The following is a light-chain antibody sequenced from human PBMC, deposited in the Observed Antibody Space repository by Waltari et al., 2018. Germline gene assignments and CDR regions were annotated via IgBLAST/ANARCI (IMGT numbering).Light chain of an antibody. CDR1: SSNIGGNY. J-gene: IGLJ3*02. CDR3: AVWDDSLRGGV. V-gene: IGLV1-47*01. Sequence: QSVLTQPPSASATPGQSVTISCSGSSSNIGGNYVYWYQQFPRTAPTLLLDRNNQRPSGVPDRFSGSKSGTSASLAISGLRSEDEADYYCAVWDDSLRGGVFGGGTKLTVL. CDR2: RNN.